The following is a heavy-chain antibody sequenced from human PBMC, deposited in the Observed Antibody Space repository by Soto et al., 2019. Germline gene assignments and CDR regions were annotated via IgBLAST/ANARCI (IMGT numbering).Heavy chain of an antibody. J-gene: IGHJ6*02. CDR3: ARDEAQGSSDWTPMDV. V-gene: IGHV3-30-3*01. CDR1: GFTFSSYA. CDR2: ISYDGSNK. D-gene: IGHD6-19*01. Sequence: QVQLVESGGGVVQPGRSLRLSCAASGFTFSSYAMHWVRQAPGKGLEWVAVISYDGSNKYYADSVKGRFTISRDNSKNTLYLQMNSLRAEDTAVYYCARDEAQGSSDWTPMDVWGQGTKVTVSS.